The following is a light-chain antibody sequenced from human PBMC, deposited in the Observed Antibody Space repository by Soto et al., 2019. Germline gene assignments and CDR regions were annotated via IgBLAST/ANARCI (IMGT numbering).Light chain of an antibody. Sequence: QSALTQPASVSGSPGQSITISCTGTSSDVGGYDHVSWYQQHPGKAPKLIIYDVSIRPSWVSNRFSGSKSGNTASLAVSGLQAEDEADYYCSSYTSKDTLVFGGGTKLTVL. CDR1: SSDVGGYDH. CDR3: SSYTSKDTLV. CDR2: DVS. V-gene: IGLV2-14*03. J-gene: IGLJ3*02.